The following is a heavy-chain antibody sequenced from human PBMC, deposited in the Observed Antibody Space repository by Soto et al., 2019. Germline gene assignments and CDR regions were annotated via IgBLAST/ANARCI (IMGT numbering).Heavy chain of an antibody. Sequence: GGSLRLSCAASGFTFSSYAMKWVRQAPGKGLEWVSSITSSSTYIHYADSVKGRFTISRDNAKNSLYLQMNSLRAEDTAVYYCASSFPSSGTYSPTATWGQGTLVTVSS. CDR3: ASSFPSSGTYSPTAT. V-gene: IGHV3-21*01. J-gene: IGHJ4*02. CDR1: GFTFSSYA. D-gene: IGHD3-10*01. CDR2: ITSSSTYI.